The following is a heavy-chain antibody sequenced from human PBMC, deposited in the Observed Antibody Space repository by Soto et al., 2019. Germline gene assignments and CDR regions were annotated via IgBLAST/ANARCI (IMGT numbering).Heavy chain of an antibody. J-gene: IGHJ6*02. V-gene: IGHV1-2*04. D-gene: IGHD2-8*01. CDR2: INPKSGGA. CDR3: ARGHSTDCSNGVCSFFYNHEMDV. Sequence: ASVKVSCKASGYSFTDYHIHWVRQAPGQGLEWLGRINPKSGGASTAQKFQGWVTMTRDRSISTVYMELTRLRSDDTAVYFCARGHSTDCSNGVCSFFYNHEMDVWGQGTTVTVSS. CDR1: GYSFTDYH.